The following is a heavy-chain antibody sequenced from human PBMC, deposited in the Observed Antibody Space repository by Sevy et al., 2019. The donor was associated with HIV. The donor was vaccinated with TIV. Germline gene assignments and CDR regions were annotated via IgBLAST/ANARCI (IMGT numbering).Heavy chain of an antibody. CDR3: AKARGAYYGNY. V-gene: IGHV3-23*01. J-gene: IGHJ4*02. CDR2: ISGSGGST. CDR1: GFTFSSYA. Sequence: GGSLRLSCAASGFTFSSYAMSWVRQAPGKGLEWVSAISGSGGSTYYADSAKGRFTISRDNSKNTLYLQMNSLRAEDTAVYYCAKARGAYYGNYWGQGTLVTVSS. D-gene: IGHD3-22*01.